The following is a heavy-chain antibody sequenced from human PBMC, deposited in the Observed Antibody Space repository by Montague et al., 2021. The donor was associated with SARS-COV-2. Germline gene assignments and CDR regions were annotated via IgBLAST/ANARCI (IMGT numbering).Heavy chain of an antibody. D-gene: IGHD3-3*01. CDR2: IYYSGST. J-gene: IGHJ4*02. CDR1: GYSISSGYY. V-gene: IGHV4-38-2*02. CDR3: ARAQTIFGVVISSFDY. Sequence: SETLSLTRTVSGYSISSGYYWGWIRQPPGKGLEWIVYIYYSGSTYYNPSPQSRVTISVDTSKNQFSLKLISVTAADTAVYYCARAQTIFGVVISSFDYWGQGTLVTVSS.